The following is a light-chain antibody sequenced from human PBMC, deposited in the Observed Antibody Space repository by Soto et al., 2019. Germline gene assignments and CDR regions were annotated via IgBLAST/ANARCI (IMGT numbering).Light chain of an antibody. CDR3: LQYARSPVT. Sequence: EIVLTQSPGTLSLSPGERATLSCRASQSVSSSYLAWYQQKPGQAPRLLIYGASSRATGIPDRFSGSGSGTDFTLTISRLEPEDFAVYYCLQYARSPVTFGQGTKVEIK. CDR2: GAS. V-gene: IGKV3-20*01. J-gene: IGKJ1*01. CDR1: QSVSSSY.